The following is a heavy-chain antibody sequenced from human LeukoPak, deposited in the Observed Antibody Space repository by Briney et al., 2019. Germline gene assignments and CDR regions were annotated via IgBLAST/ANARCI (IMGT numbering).Heavy chain of an antibody. CDR3: ARQLRGYSYGHFDY. Sequence: SETLSLTCTVSGGSISSSYYYWGWIRQPPGKGLEWIGGIYSSGSTYYNPSLKSRVTISVDTSKNQFSLKLSSVTAADTAVYYCARQLRGYSYGHFDYWGQGTLVTVSS. CDR1: GGSISSSYYY. D-gene: IGHD5-18*01. J-gene: IGHJ4*02. CDR2: IYSSGST. V-gene: IGHV4-39*01.